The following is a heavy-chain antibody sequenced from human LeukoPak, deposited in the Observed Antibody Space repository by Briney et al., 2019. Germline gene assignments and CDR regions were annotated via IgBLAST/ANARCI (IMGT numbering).Heavy chain of an antibody. J-gene: IGHJ3*02. CDR3: AGDSGSPQDAFDI. CDR1: GFTCSSYS. V-gene: IGHV3-21*01. CDR2: ISSGSSFI. D-gene: IGHD6-13*01. Sequence: GGSLRLSRAASGFTCSSYSMNWVRQAPGKGLERVSSISSGSSFIYYADSVKGRFTISRDNAKNSLYLQMNSLRAEDTAVYYCAGDSGSPQDAFDIWGQGTMVTVSS.